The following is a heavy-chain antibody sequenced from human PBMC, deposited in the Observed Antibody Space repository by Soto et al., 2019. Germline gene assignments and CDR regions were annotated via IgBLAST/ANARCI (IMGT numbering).Heavy chain of an antibody. CDR3: ATHIRPDIWFGESKGDY. CDR1: GGSISSSNYY. V-gene: IGHV4-39*01. Sequence: PSETLSLTCTVSGGSISSSNYYWAWIRQPPGKGLEWIGSFYYTGSTYYNPSLKSRVTISVDTSKNQFSLKLSSVTAADTAVYYCATHIRPDIWFGESKGDYWGQGTMVTVSS. CDR2: FYYTGST. J-gene: IGHJ4*02. D-gene: IGHD3-10*01.